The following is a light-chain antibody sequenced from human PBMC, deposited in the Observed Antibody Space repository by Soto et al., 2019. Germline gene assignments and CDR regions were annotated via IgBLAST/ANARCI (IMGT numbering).Light chain of an antibody. Sequence: DIPMTQSPSSLSASVGDRVTITCRASQSISSSLNWYQQKPGKAPKLLIYAASSLQSGVPSRFSGSGSGTDFTLTISSLQPEDFATYYCQQSYSTPLTFGGGTKVESK. CDR2: AAS. J-gene: IGKJ4*01. CDR1: QSISSS. CDR3: QQSYSTPLT. V-gene: IGKV1-39*01.